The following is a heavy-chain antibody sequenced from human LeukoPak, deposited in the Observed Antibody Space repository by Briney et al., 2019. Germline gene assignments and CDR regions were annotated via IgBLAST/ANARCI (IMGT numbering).Heavy chain of an antibody. CDR3: ARGYCTNGVCSSDYFDY. J-gene: IGHJ4*02. Sequence: SETLSLTCTVSGGSVSSGGYYWNWIRQHPGKGLEWIGYIYNSGSTYYNPSLKSRSTISVDTSKNQFSLKLSSVTAADTAVYYCARGYCTNGVCSSDYFDYWGQGTLVTVSS. CDR2: IYNSGST. D-gene: IGHD2-8*01. V-gene: IGHV4-31*03. CDR1: GGSVSSGGYY.